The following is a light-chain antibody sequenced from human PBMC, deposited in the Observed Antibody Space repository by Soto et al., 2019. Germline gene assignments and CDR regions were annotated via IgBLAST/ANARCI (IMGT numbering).Light chain of an antibody. CDR2: DAS. CDR1: QSVSSY. Sequence: EIVLTQSPATLSLSPGERATLSCRASQSVSSYLAWYQQKPGQAPRLLIYDASNRATGIPARFSGSGSGTDFTLTISRLEPEDFAVFFCQQYGTSEIIFGQGTKVDIK. CDR3: QQYGTSEII. J-gene: IGKJ1*01. V-gene: IGKV3-11*01.